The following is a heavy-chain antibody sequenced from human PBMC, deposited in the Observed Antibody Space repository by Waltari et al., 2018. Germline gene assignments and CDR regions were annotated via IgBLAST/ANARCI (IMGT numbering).Heavy chain of an antibody. CDR3: AREEYFYDSSGYSRKYYFDY. CDR1: GGSFIGYY. CDR2: INHRGNT. J-gene: IGHJ4*02. Sequence: QVQLQQWGAGLLKPSETLSLTCAVYGGSFIGYYWSWIRQPPGKGLEWIGEINHRGNTSYNPALKRRVTISGDTSKNQFSLNLNSVTAADTSVYYCAREEYFYDSSGYSRKYYFDYWGQGTLVTVSS. V-gene: IGHV4-34*01. D-gene: IGHD3-22*01.